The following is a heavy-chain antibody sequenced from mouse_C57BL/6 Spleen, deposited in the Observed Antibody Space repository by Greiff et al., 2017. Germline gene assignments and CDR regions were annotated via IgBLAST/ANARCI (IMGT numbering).Heavy chain of an antibody. J-gene: IGHJ4*01. Sequence: EVKLVESEGGLVQPGSSLKLSCTASGFTFSDYYMAWVRQVPEKGLEWVANINYDGSSTYYLDSLKSRFIISRDNAKNILYLQMSSLKSEDTATYYCAREAQAYYYAMDYWGQGTSVTVSS. CDR3: AREAQAYYYAMDY. V-gene: IGHV5-16*01. CDR2: INYDGSST. D-gene: IGHD3-2*02. CDR1: GFTFSDYY.